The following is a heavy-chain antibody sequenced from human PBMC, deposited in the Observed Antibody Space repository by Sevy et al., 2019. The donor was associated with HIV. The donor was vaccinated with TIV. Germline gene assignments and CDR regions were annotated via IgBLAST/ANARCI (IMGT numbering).Heavy chain of an antibody. D-gene: IGHD2-8*02. J-gene: IGHJ4*02. V-gene: IGHV3-23*01. CDR2: ISGSGYST. CDR3: AKERGVPWCAYYFDY. Sequence: GGSLRLSCAASGFTFSSYAMSWVRQAPGKGLEWVSGISGSGYSTYYADSVKGRFTISRDNSKNTLYLQMNSLRAEDTAVYYCAKERGVPWCAYYFDYRGQGTLVTVSS. CDR1: GFTFSSYA.